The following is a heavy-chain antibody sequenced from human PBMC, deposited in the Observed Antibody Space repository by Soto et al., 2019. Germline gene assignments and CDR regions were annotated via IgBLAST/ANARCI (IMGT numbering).Heavy chain of an antibody. CDR2: IIPIFGTA. CDR3: ARLEATRTTWFAGTYNWFDP. J-gene: IGHJ5*02. Sequence: SWVRINPGKGLEWMGGIIPIFGTANYAQKFQGRVTITADESTSTAYMELSSLRSEDTAMYYCARLEATRTTWFAGTYNWFDPWGEGTLVTVSS. V-gene: IGHV1-69*01. D-gene: IGHD3-10*01.